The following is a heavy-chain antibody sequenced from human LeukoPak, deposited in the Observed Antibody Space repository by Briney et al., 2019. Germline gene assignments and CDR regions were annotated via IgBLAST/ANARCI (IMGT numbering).Heavy chain of an antibody. CDR2: IYSGGST. Sequence: PGGSLRLSCAASGFTVSSNYMSWVRQAPGKGLEWVSVIYSGGSTYYADSVKGRFTISRDNSKNTLYLQMNSLRAEDAAVYYCARTAMKHWGPFDYWGQGTLVTVSS. CDR1: GFTVSSNY. D-gene: IGHD7-27*01. J-gene: IGHJ4*02. V-gene: IGHV3-53*01. CDR3: ARTAMKHWGPFDY.